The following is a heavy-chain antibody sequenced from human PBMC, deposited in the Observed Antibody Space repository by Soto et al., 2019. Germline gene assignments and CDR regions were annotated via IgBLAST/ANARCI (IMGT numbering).Heavy chain of an antibody. Sequence: GGSLRLSCAASGFTFSSYAMHWVRQAPGKGLEWVAVISYDGSNKYYADSVKGRFTISRDNSKNTLYLQMNSLRAEDTAVYYCARVSADTTVVTGYFDYWGQGTLVTVSS. CDR1: GFTFSSYA. D-gene: IGHD4-17*01. CDR2: ISYDGSNK. CDR3: ARVSADTTVVTGYFDY. V-gene: IGHV3-30-3*01. J-gene: IGHJ4*02.